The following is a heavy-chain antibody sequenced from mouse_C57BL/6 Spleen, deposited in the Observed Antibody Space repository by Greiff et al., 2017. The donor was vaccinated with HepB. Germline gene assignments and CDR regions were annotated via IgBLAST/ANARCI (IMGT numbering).Heavy chain of an antibody. J-gene: IGHJ4*01. CDR1: GFSLTSYG. V-gene: IGHV2-6-1*01. CDR3: ARHRYVSYAMDY. Sequence: QVQLKQSGPGLVAPSQSLSITCTVSGFSLTSYGVHWVRQPPGKGLEWLVVIWSDGSTTYNSALKSRLSISKDNSKSQVFLKMNSLQTDDTAMYYCARHRYVSYAMDYWGQGTSVTVSS. CDR2: IWSDGST.